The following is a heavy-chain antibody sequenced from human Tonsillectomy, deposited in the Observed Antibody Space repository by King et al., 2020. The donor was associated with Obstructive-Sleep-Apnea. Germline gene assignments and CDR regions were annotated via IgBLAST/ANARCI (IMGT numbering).Heavy chain of an antibody. V-gene: IGHV3-21*01. Sequence: QLVQSGGGLVKPGGSLRLSCAASGFTFSGYSMNWVRQAPGTGLEWVSSISSSSTYIYYAHSLKGRFTISRDNAQNSLYLQMNSLRDEDTAVYYCARNNVYGDSGYYFGMDVWGQGTTVTVSS. CDR3: ARNNVYGDSGYYFGMDV. J-gene: IGHJ6*02. D-gene: IGHD4-17*01. CDR1: GFTFSGYS. CDR2: ISSSSTYI.